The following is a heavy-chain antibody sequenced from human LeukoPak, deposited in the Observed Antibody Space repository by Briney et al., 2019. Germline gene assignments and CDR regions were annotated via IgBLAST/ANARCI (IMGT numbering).Heavy chain of an antibody. CDR1: GFTLSGFY. D-gene: IGHD2-15*01. Sequence: GGSLRLSCVASGFTLSGFYIHWVRQAPGKGLVWVSHINWDGSVTTYADSVRGRFTISRDNAKNTLYLQMDSLRAEDTAVYYCSRGGYSHAFDIWGRGTVVTVSS. CDR3: SRGGYSHAFDI. CDR2: INWDGSVT. V-gene: IGHV3-74*01. J-gene: IGHJ3*02.